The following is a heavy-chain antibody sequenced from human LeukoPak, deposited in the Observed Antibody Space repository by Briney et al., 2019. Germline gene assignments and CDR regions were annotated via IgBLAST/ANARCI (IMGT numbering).Heavy chain of an antibody. V-gene: IGHV4-34*01. D-gene: IGHD6-19*01. CDR2: INHSGST. J-gene: IGHJ4*02. CDR1: GGSFSGYY. Sequence: PSETLSLTCAVYGGSFSGYYWSWIRQPPGKGLEWIGEINHSGSTNYNPSLKSRVTISVDTSKNQFSLKLSSVTAADTAVYYCASKQNSSGWYYHDYWGQGTLVTVSS. CDR3: ASKQNSSGWYYHDY.